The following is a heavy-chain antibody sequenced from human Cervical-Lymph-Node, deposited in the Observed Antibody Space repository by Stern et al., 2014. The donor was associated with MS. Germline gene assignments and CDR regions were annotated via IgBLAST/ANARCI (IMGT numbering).Heavy chain of an antibody. Sequence: EMQLVESGGGLVQPGGSQRLSCAASGLTFTTYSLSWVRQAPGKGLEWVSNITPNGASTFSADSVKGRFTLSRDNSKNTLYLHMSSLRADDSAVYYCATNPVNSFGFVYRYFDYWGQGALVTVSS. CDR2: ITPNGAST. CDR1: GLTFTTYS. V-gene: IGHV3-23*04. CDR3: ATNPVNSFGFVYRYFDY. J-gene: IGHJ4*02. D-gene: IGHD5-18*01.